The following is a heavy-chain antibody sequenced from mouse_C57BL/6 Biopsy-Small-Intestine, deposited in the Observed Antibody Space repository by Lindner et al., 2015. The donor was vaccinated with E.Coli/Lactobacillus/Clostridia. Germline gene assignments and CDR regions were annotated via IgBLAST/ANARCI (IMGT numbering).Heavy chain of an antibody. D-gene: IGHD2-1*01. CDR1: GYSFASYG. Sequence: SVKVSCKASGYSFASYGFDLGATRPLDKGLSGWDGLNPNNGNTDYPQKLQGRVTITTDTSTSTAYMELRSLTSDDTAVYYCARLRAAVVGFYYNGMDVWGQGTTVTVSS. J-gene: IGHJ1*01. CDR3: ARLRAAVVGFYYNGMDV. V-gene: IGHV1-66*01. CDR2: LNPNNGNT.